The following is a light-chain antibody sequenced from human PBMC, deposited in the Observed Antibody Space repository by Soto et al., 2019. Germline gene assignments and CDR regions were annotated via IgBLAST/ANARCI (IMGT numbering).Light chain of an antibody. CDR2: VTSDGSH. J-gene: IGLJ3*02. Sequence: QSVLTQSPSASASPGASVKLTCTLSSGHSDYAIAWHQQQPEKGPRYLMKVTSDGSHTKGDGIPDRFSGSSSGADRYLTISSLRSDDEADYYCQAWGTGGVFGGGTKRTVL. CDR3: QAWGTGGV. V-gene: IGLV4-69*01. CDR1: SGHSDYA.